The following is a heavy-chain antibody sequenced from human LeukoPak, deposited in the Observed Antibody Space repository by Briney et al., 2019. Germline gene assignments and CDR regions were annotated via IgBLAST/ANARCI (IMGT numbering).Heavy chain of an antibody. CDR3: AKKRSSGGATQFDY. Sequence: GGSLRLSCVASGFTFSSYGMSWVRQAPGKGLEWVSSTSGSGDDTYYADSEKGRFTLSRDNSKNTLYLQMNSLRADDTAVYYCAKKRSSGGATQFDYWGQGTLVTVSS. D-gene: IGHD2-15*01. CDR1: GFTFSSYG. J-gene: IGHJ4*02. V-gene: IGHV3-23*01. CDR2: TSGSGDDT.